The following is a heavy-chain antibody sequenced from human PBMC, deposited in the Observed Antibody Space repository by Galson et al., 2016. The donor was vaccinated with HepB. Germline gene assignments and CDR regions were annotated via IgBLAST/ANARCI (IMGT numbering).Heavy chain of an antibody. CDR1: GFTLNTYG. D-gene: IGHD3-3*01. Sequence: SLRLSCAASGFTLNTYGFHWVRQAPGKGLEWVAFISDDGDDKSYSDSVKGRFTISRDNSKNTLYLQMNSLSAEDTAVYFCARGVTVFGVVSFGMDVWGQGTTVTVSS. CDR3: ARGVTVFGVVSFGMDV. J-gene: IGHJ6*02. CDR2: ISDDGDDK. V-gene: IGHV3-30*03.